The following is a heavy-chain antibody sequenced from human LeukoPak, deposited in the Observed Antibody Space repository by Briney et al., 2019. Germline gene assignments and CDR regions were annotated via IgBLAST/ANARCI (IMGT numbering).Heavy chain of an antibody. CDR3: ARAVIVVVPAANNWFDP. J-gene: IGHJ5*02. CDR2: INTSGST. V-gene: IGHV4-4*07. D-gene: IGHD2-2*01. CDR1: GGSISSYY. Sequence: SETLSLTCTVSGGSISSYYWTWIRQSAGKGLEWIGRINTSGSTNYNPSLRSRVTISVNTSKNQFSLNLTSVTAADTAVYYCARAVIVVVPAANNWFDPWGQGTLVTVSS.